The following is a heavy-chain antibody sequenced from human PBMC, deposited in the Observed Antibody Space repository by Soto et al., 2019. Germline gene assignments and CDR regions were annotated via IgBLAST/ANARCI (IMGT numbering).Heavy chain of an antibody. V-gene: IGHV3-11*05. D-gene: IGHD1-26*01. Sequence: QVQLVESGGGLVKPGGSLRLSCAVSGFTFSDYQMTWFRQAPGKGLEWVSRISSTGTYTNYADSVKGRFTVSRDNANNTVYLQMDSLRDEDTAVYFCARIVGLRLNDYWGQGTLVIVSS. CDR3: ARIVGLRLNDY. J-gene: IGHJ4*02. CDR2: ISSTGTYT. CDR1: GFTFSDYQ.